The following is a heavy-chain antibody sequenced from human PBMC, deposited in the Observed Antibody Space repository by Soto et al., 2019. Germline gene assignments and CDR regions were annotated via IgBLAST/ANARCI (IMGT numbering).Heavy chain of an antibody. V-gene: IGHV1-69*13. J-gene: IGHJ4*02. Sequence: ASVKVSCKASGGTFSSYAISWVRQAPGQGLEWMGGIIPIFGTANYAQKFQGRVTITADESTCTAYMGLSSLRSEDTAAYYCARGRGPIVVVNLAYWGQGTLVTVSA. CDR3: ARGRGPIVVVNLAY. CDR2: IIPIFGTA. D-gene: IGHD3-22*01. CDR1: GGTFSSYA.